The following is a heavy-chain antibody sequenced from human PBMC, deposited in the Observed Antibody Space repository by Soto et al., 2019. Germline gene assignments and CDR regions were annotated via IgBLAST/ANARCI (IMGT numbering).Heavy chain of an antibody. J-gene: IGHJ4*02. V-gene: IGHV3-73*02. CDR3: TSAEYSRDKTDF. Sequence: EVQLVESGGGLVQPGGSLKLSCAASGFTFSGSAMHWVRQASGTGLEWVGRIRSKANSYATAYAASVKGRFTISRDDSKNTAYLQMNSLKTEDTAVYYCTSAEYSRDKTDFWGQGTLVTVSS. CDR2: IRSKANSYAT. D-gene: IGHD6-6*01. CDR1: GFTFSGSA.